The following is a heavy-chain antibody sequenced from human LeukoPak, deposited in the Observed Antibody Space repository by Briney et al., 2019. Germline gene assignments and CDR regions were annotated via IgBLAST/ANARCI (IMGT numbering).Heavy chain of an antibody. J-gene: IGHJ1*01. CDR3: AKRSGWYSEYFQH. CDR2: ISGSGGST. V-gene: IGHV3-23*01. Sequence: GGSLRLSCAASGFTFSSYAMSWVRQAPGKGLEWVSAISGSGGSTYYADSVKGRFTISRDNPKNTLYLQMNSLRAEDTAVYYCAKRSGWYSEYFQHWGQGTLVTVSS. D-gene: IGHD6-19*01. CDR1: GFTFSSYA.